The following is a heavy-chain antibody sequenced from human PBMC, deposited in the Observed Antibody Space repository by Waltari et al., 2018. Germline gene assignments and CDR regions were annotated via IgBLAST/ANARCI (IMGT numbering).Heavy chain of an antibody. Sequence: GGSISSGGYYWSWIRQHPGKGLEWIGYIYYSGSTYYNPSLKSRVTISVDTSKNQFSLKLSSVTAADTAVYYCARDWGNLDDAFDIWGQGTMVTVSS. V-gene: IGHV4-31*02. CDR1: GGSISSGGYY. D-gene: IGHD3-16*01. CDR3: ARDWGNLDDAFDI. CDR2: IYYSGST. J-gene: IGHJ3*02.